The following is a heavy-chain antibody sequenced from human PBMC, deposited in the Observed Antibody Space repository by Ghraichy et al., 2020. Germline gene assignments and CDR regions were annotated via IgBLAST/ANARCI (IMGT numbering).Heavy chain of an antibody. D-gene: IGHD4-17*01. CDR2: IYNSGST. V-gene: IGHV4-31*03. Sequence: SETLSLTCTVSGGSISSGGYYWSWIRQHPGKGLEWIGYIYNSGSTYFNPSLKSRVSISLDTSKNQFSLKLSSVTAADTAVYHCATHYDIYYYYGMDVWGQGTTVTVSS. CDR3: ATHYDIYYYYGMDV. CDR1: GGSISSGGYY. J-gene: IGHJ6*02.